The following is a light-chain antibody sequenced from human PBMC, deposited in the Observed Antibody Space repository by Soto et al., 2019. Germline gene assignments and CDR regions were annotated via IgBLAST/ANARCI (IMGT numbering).Light chain of an antibody. Sequence: DIQMTQSPSTLSASVGDRVTITCRASQGISRWLAWYQQKPGKAPELLMYDASTLESAVPSRFSGSGSGTEFTLTISSLQPVDFATYYCQQHNSYPVTFGGGTRVEVK. J-gene: IGKJ4*01. CDR2: DAS. CDR1: QGISRW. V-gene: IGKV1-5*01. CDR3: QQHNSYPVT.